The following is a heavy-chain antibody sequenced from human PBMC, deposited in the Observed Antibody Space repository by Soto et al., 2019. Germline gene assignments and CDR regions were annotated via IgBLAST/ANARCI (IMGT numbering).Heavy chain of an antibody. CDR1: GGTFSSYA. D-gene: IGHD5-12*01. J-gene: IGHJ6*04. Sequence: QVQLVQSGAEVKKPGSSVKVSCKASGGTFSSYAISWVRQAPGQGLEWMGGIIPIFGTANYALKFQGRVTSTPDESPSKAYMELSSLSSEYTDVYYCARDSGGYVRWYGGIEVWGKGTTVTVSA. V-gene: IGHV1-69*01. CDR2: IIPIFGTA. CDR3: ARDSGGYVRWYGGIEV.